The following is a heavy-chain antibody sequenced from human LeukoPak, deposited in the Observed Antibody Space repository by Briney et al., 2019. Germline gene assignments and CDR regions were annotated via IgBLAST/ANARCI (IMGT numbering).Heavy chain of an antibody. V-gene: IGHV3-7*01. J-gene: IGHJ4*02. Sequence: LTGGSLRLSCAASGFTFSNFWMTWVRQAPGKGLEWVANIKEDGSEKNYVDSVRGRFTMSRDNAKNSLYLQMNSLRAEDTAVYYCARDEAYCGGDCYFYWGQGILVTVSS. D-gene: IGHD2-21*02. CDR2: IKEDGSEK. CDR3: ARDEAYCGGDCYFY. CDR1: GFTFSNFW.